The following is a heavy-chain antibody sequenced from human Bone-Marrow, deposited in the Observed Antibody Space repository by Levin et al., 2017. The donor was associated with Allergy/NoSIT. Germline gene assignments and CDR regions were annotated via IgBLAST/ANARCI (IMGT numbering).Heavy chain of an antibody. CDR3: AREGSWSSTWLGNYYFDY. J-gene: IGHJ4*02. V-gene: IGHV3-23*01. CDR2: ISGSGDST. Sequence: GGSLRLSCAASGFTFRNFVMTWVRQAPGKGLEWVSGISGSGDSTYYADSVKGRFTISRDNVKKSLYLQMNSLRGEDTAVYYCAREGSWSSTWLGNYYFDYWGQGTLVTVSS. CDR1: GFTFRNFV. D-gene: IGHD6-13*01.